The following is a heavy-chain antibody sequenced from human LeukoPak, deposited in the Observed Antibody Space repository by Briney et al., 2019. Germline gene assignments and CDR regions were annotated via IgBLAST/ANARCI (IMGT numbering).Heavy chain of an antibody. V-gene: IGHV3-30-3*02. J-gene: IGHJ6*02. CDR3: AKYRGAALYYHYGLDV. D-gene: IGHD1-26*01. CDR2: ISYDGSNK. Sequence: GRSLRLSCAASGFTFSSYAMHWVRQAPGKGLEWVAVISYDGSNKYYADSVKGRFTVSRDNSENTLYLQMNSLRDEDTAVYYCAKYRGAALYYHYGLDVWGPGTTVIVSS. CDR1: GFTFSSYA.